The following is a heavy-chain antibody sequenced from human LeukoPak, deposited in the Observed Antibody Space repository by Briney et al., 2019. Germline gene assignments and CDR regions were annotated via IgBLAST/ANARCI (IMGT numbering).Heavy chain of an antibody. CDR3: ARDSGGGG. CDR2: INPSGGST. Sequence: GASVKVSCKASGYTFTSYYIHWVRQAPGQGLEWMGIINPSGGSTTYAQKFQGRVTITADESTSTAYMELSSLRSEDTAVYYCARDSGGGGWGQGTLVTVSS. J-gene: IGHJ4*02. CDR1: GYTFTSYY. V-gene: IGHV1-46*01. D-gene: IGHD3-10*01.